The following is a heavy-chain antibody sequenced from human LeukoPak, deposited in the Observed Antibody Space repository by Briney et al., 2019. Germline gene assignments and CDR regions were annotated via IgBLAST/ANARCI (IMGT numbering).Heavy chain of an antibody. CDR2: IYYSGST. Sequence: SETLSLTYTVSGGSISSSSYYWGWIRQPPGKGLEWIGSIYYSGSTYYNPSLKSRVTISVDTSKNQFSLKLSSVTAADTAVYYCARLPRGYSYGLHGMDVWGQGTTVTVSS. D-gene: IGHD5-18*01. V-gene: IGHV4-39*07. J-gene: IGHJ6*02. CDR3: ARLPRGYSYGLHGMDV. CDR1: GGSISSSSYY.